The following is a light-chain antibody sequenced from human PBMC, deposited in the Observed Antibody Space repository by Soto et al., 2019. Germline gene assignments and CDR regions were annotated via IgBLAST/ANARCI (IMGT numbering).Light chain of an antibody. CDR1: QSVSSS. CDR3: QHYINWPPGT. J-gene: IGKJ1*01. V-gene: IGKV3-15*01. Sequence: EIVFTQSPATVSVSPGERVTLACRASQSVSSSLAWYQQKPAQAPRLLIYGASTRATGIPARFSGSGSETEFTHTISSLQSEDFAVYYCQHYINWPPGTFGQGTKVDSK. CDR2: GAS.